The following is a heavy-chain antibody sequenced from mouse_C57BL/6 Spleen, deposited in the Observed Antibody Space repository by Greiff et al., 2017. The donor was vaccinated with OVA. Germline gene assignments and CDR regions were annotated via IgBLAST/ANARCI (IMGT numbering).Heavy chain of an antibody. CDR3: ARHDGRYPHYYAMYY. CDR2: IWSDGST. V-gene: IGHV2-6-1*01. D-gene: IGHD1-1*01. J-gene: IGHJ4*01. CDR1: GFSLNSHG. Sequence: QVQLKESGPGLVAPSQSLSITCTVKGFSLNSHGVNWVRQPPGKGLEWLVVIWSDGSTTYNSALKSRLSISKDNSKCQVVLKMNSLQTDDTAMYDCARHDGRYPHYYAMYYWGQGTSVTVSS.